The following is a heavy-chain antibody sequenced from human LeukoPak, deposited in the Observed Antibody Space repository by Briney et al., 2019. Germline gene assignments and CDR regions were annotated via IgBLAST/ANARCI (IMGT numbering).Heavy chain of an antibody. V-gene: IGHV1-69*05. D-gene: IGHD6-13*01. CDR1: GGTFSSYA. CDR3: ATGLGQQLGYDAFDI. Sequence: SVKVSCKASGGTFSSYAISWVRQAPGQGLEWMGGIIPIFGTANYAQKFQGRVTITTDESTSTAYMELSSLRSEDTAVYYCATGLGQQLGYDAFDIWGQGTMVTVSS. J-gene: IGHJ3*02. CDR2: IIPIFGTA.